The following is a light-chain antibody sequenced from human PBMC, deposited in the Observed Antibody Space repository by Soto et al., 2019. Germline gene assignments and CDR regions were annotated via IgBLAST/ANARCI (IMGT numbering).Light chain of an antibody. Sequence: EIVLTQSPGTLSLSPEERATLSCRASQSVSSSYVAWYQQKPGQAPRLLIYGASSRATGIPDRFSGSGSGTDFTLTISRLEPEDFAVYYCQQSGSSPLITFGQGTRLEVK. CDR1: QSVSSSY. CDR2: GAS. V-gene: IGKV3-20*01. CDR3: QQSGSSPLIT. J-gene: IGKJ5*01.